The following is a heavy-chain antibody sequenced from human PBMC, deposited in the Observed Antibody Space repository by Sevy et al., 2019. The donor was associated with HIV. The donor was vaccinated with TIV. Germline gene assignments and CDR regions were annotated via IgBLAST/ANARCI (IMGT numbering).Heavy chain of an antibody. CDR3: AREGFGELSSY. V-gene: IGHV4-59*01. Sequence: SETLSLTCTVSGGSISGYYWSWIRQPPGKGLEWIGYIYYTGSTNYNPSLKSRVTISLDTSKNQFSLKLSSVTAADTAVYYCAREGFGELSSYWGQGTLVTVSS. CDR1: GGSISGYY. J-gene: IGHJ4*02. D-gene: IGHD3-10*01. CDR2: IYYTGST.